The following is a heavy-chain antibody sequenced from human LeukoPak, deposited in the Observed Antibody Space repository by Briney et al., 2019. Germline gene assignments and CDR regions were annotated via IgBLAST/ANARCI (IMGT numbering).Heavy chain of an antibody. CDR2: INWNGVST. J-gene: IGHJ4*02. Sequence: PGGSLRLSCAASGFTFGDYGLSWVRQAPGKGLEWVSGINWNGVSTGFADSVKGRFTISRDNAKNSLYLQMNSLRAEDTALYYCAILTRTLFDSWGQGTQVTVSS. D-gene: IGHD1-7*01. CDR1: GFTFGDYG. V-gene: IGHV3-20*04. CDR3: AILTRTLFDS.